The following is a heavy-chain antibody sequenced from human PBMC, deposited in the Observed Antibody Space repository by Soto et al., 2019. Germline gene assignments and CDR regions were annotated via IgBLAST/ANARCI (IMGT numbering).Heavy chain of an antibody. D-gene: IGHD3-10*01. Sequence: QVQLVESGGGVVQPGRSLRLSCAASGFSFSIYGMHWVRQAPGKGLQWVADISYDGSERYYADSVKCRFTISRDNSNNTLDLQMTSLRAEDTAVYYCAKDAVSGSRRVPFNYYGMDVWGQGTTVTVSS. CDR1: GFSFSIYG. CDR3: AKDAVSGSRRVPFNYYGMDV. CDR2: ISYDGSER. V-gene: IGHV3-30*18. J-gene: IGHJ6*02.